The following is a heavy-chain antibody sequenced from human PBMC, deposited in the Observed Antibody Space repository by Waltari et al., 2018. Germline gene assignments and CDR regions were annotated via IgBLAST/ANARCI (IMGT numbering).Heavy chain of an antibody. CDR2: VFHTGSP. CDR3: AGEKARYGFDV. V-gene: IGHV4-38-2*02. J-gene: IGHJ6*02. Sequence: QLQESGPGLVKPSETLSLTCSVSGFSMTRSFWAWIRQPPGKGLEWIWSVFHTGSPSYHPSLKSRVTISVDSSKNQFTLGLTAVTAADTAVYYCAGEKARYGFDVWGQGTTVTVSS. CDR1: GFSMTRSF.